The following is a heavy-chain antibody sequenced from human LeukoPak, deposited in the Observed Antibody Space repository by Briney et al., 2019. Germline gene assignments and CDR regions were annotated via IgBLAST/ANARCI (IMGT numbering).Heavy chain of an antibody. J-gene: IGHJ2*01. D-gene: IGHD6-13*01. Sequence: PSETLSLTCTVSGDSISSYSWSWIRQPPGKGLEWIGYVYYSGSTNYNPSLKSRVTISADTSKKQFSLKVRSVTAADTAVYYCARDPPQPGITAAGYFDLWGRGTLVTVSS. CDR3: ARDPPQPGITAAGYFDL. V-gene: IGHV4-59*01. CDR1: GDSISSYS. CDR2: VYYSGST.